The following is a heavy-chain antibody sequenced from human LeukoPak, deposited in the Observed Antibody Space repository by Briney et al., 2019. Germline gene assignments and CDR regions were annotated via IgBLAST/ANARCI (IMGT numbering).Heavy chain of an antibody. CDR2: ISYDGSNK. CDR3: ARGPVPAASPYYYYGVDV. D-gene: IGHD2-2*01. J-gene: IGHJ6*02. CDR1: GFTFSSYA. V-gene: IGHV3-30-3*01. Sequence: GGSLRLSCAASGFTFSSYAMHWVRQAPGKGLEWVAVISYDGSNKYYADSVKGRFTISRDNSKNTLYLQMNSLRAEDTAVYYCARGPVPAASPYYYYGVDVWGQGTTVTVSS.